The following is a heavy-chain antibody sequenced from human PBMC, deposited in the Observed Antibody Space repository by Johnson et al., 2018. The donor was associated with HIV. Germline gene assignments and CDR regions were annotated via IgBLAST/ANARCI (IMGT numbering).Heavy chain of an antibody. CDR3: AKHMWGFRYTGYDRDVFDV. V-gene: IGHV3-66*02. CDR2: IYSGGLT. CDR1: GLNVSGHY. D-gene: IGHD5-12*01. J-gene: IGHJ3*01. Sequence: VQLVESGGGLAQPGGSLRLSCAASGLNVSGHYMSWVRQSPGKGLEWVSVIYSGGLTYYAQSVQGRFTISRDNSKNTLYLQLNSLRTEDTAVYYCAKHMWGFRYTGYDRDVFDVWGQGTMVTVSS.